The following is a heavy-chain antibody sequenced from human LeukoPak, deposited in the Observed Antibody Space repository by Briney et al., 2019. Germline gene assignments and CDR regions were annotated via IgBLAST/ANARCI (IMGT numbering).Heavy chain of an antibody. CDR1: GFTFSDYY. Sequence: PGGSLRLSCAASGFTFSDYYMNWIRQAPGQGLEWVSYIHSSSAYTNYADSVKGRFTISRDNAKNSLYLQMNSLRAEDTAVYYCARTGDYESFDYWGQGTLVTVSS. J-gene: IGHJ4*02. CDR2: IHSSSAYT. V-gene: IGHV3-11*06. D-gene: IGHD4-17*01. CDR3: ARTGDYESFDY.